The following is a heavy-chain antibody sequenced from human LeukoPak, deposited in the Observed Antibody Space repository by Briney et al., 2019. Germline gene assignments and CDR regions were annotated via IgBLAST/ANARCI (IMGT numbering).Heavy chain of an antibody. CDR3: ARDTPFGDY. V-gene: IGHV3-7*03. CDR2: IKQDGSEK. D-gene: IGHD3-16*01. Sequence: GGSLRLSCAASGFTFSSYWMSWVRQAPGKGLEWVANIKQDGSEKNYVDSAKGRFTISRDNAKNSLYLQLNSLRAEDTAVYYCARDTPFGDYWGQGTLVTVSS. CDR1: GFTFSSYW. J-gene: IGHJ4*02.